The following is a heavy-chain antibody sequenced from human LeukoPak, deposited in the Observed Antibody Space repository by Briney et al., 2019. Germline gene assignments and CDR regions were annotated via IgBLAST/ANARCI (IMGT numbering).Heavy chain of an antibody. V-gene: IGHV5-51*01. Sequence: GESLKISCKGSGYSFTSYWIGWVRQMPGKGLEWMGISYPGDSDTRYSPSFQGQVTISADKSISTAYLQWSSLKASDTAMYYCARRDYGTGSDPDAFDIWGQGTMVTVSS. D-gene: IGHD3-10*01. CDR3: ARRDYGTGSDPDAFDI. CDR1: GYSFTSYW. CDR2: SYPGDSDT. J-gene: IGHJ3*02.